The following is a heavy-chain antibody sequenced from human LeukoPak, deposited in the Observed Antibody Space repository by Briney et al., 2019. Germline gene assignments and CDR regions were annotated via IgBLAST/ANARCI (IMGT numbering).Heavy chain of an antibody. Sequence: PSETLSLTCTVSGGSISSGSYYWSWIRQPAGKGLEWIGRMYTSGSTNYNPSLKSRVTISVDTSKNQFSLKLSSVTAADTAVCYCARGTTMVRGAYYYYYMDVWGKGTMVTVSS. D-gene: IGHD3-10*01. J-gene: IGHJ6*03. CDR1: GGSISSGSYY. V-gene: IGHV4-61*02. CDR3: ARGTTMVRGAYYYYYMDV. CDR2: MYTSGST.